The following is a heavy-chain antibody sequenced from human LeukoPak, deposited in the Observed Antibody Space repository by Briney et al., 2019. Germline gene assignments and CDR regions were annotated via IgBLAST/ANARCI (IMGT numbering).Heavy chain of an antibody. CDR1: GYSISSGYY. V-gene: IGHV4-38-2*02. Sequence: SETLSLTCTVSGYSISSGYYWAWIRQPPGKGLEWIGSIYHSGSTYYNPSLKSRVTISVDTSKNQFSLKLSSVTAADTAVYYCARQGYGNWFSFGYCSGGSCRVDWFDPWGQGTLVTVSS. CDR2: IYHSGST. D-gene: IGHD2-15*01. J-gene: IGHJ5*02. CDR3: ARQGYGNWFSFGYCSGGSCRVDWFDP.